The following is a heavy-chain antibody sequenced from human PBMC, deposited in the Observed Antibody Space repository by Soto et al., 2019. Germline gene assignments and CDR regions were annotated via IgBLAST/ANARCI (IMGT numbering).Heavy chain of an antibody. CDR1: GFSLSSSGVG. J-gene: IGHJ4*02. Sequence: QITLKESGPTLVKPTQTLTLTCTFPGFSLSSSGVGVCWIHHPPGKALEWLALIYLDDDKRYSPSLKRSRTLTEYTSNKPVILTMPTIDPVDTDTYSSAHRQRTYYFDHWGQGTLVAVSS. CDR3: AHRQRTYYFDH. V-gene: IGHV2-5*02. CDR2: IYLDDDK.